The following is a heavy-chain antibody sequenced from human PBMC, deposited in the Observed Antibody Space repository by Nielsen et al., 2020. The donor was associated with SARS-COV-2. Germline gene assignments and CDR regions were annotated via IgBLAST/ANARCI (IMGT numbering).Heavy chain of an antibody. CDR3: ARDFHFRGELTSLYFDL. V-gene: IGHV3-53*01. J-gene: IGHJ2*01. Sequence: GGSLRLSCAASGFAVSSNDMSWVRQSPGKGLEWGSVIYRGGATHYADSVKGRFTISRDDSKNTVYLQMNSLGAEDTAVYYCARDFHFRGELTSLYFDLWGHGALVTVSS. CDR1: GFAVSSND. D-gene: IGHD3-16*02. CDR2: IYRGGAT.